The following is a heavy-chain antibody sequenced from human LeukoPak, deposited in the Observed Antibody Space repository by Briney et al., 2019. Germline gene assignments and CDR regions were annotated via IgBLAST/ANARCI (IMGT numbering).Heavy chain of an antibody. Sequence: GASVKVSCKASGYTFTSYGISWVRQAPGQGLEWMGWISAYNGNTNYAQKLQGRVTMTEDTSTDTAYMELSSLRSEDTAVYYCATDSARSGSYPYWAQGTLVTVSS. D-gene: IGHD3-10*01. CDR2: ISAYNGNT. J-gene: IGHJ4*02. CDR3: ATDSARSGSYPY. V-gene: IGHV1-18*01. CDR1: GYTFTSYG.